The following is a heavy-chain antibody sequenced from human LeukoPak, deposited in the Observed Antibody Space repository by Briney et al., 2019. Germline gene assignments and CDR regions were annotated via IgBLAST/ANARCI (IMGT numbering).Heavy chain of an antibody. J-gene: IGHJ3*02. Sequence: PSETLSLTCTVSGGSISSYYWSWIRQPPGKGLEWIGYIYYSGSTNYNPSLKSGVTITVDTSKNQFSLKLSSVTAADTAVYYCARSLYYYGADAFDIWGQGTMVTVSS. CDR3: ARSLYYYGADAFDI. V-gene: IGHV4-59*01. CDR2: IYYSGST. D-gene: IGHD3-10*01. CDR1: GGSISSYY.